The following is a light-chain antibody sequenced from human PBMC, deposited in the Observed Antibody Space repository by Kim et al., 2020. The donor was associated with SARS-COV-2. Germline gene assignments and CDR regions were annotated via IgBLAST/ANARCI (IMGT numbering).Light chain of an antibody. Sequence: QSALNQPPSASGSPGQSVTISCTGTSSDVGAYNYISWYLQHPGKAPKLMIYEVSKRPSGVPDRFSGSKSGNTASLTVSGLQAEDEADYYCSSYAGSNTVIFGGGTQLTVL. CDR2: EVS. CDR1: SSDVGAYNY. V-gene: IGLV2-8*01. CDR3: SSYAGSNTVI. J-gene: IGLJ2*01.